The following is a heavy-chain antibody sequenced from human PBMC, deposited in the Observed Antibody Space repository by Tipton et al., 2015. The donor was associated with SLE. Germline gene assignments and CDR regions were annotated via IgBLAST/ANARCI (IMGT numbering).Heavy chain of an antibody. V-gene: IGHV3-48*03. Sequence: SLRLSCAGSGFVFSTYEMNWVRQAPGKGLEWVSYISSSGTTIYYADSVKGRFTISRDNAKNSLYLQMDGLRAEDTAVYYCAREFAAAGMGFFDYWGQGALVTVSS. D-gene: IGHD3-10*01. CDR1: GFVFSTYE. CDR3: AREFAAAGMGFFDY. CDR2: ISSSGTTI. J-gene: IGHJ4*02.